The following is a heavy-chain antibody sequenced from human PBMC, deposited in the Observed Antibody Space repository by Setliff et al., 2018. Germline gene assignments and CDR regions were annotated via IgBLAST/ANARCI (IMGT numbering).Heavy chain of an antibody. CDR2: IKQDGSEE. CDR3: VPQGPGYGNGWWTNWFDP. J-gene: IGHJ5*02. CDR1: GFTLSTYW. V-gene: IGHV3-7*03. Sequence: GESLKLSCSASGFTLSTYWMNWVRQAPGKGLEWVAHIKQDGSEEYYVDSVKGRFTISRDNAKNSLYLQMNSLRADDTAVYYCVPQGPGYGNGWWTNWFDPWGQGTLVTVSS. D-gene: IGHD6-19*01.